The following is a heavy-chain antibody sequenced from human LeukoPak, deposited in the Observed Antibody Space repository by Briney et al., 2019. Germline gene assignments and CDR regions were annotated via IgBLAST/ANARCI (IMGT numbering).Heavy chain of an antibody. CDR1: GFTFSSYA. CDR3: ARLVATISPVFDY. CDR2: ISGSGGST. V-gene: IGHV3-23*01. Sequence: GGSLRLSCAASGFTFSSYAMSWVRQAPGKGLEWVSAISGSGGSTYYADSVKGRFTISRDNAKNSLYLQMNSLRAEDTAVYYCARLVATISPVFDYWGQGTLVTVSS. J-gene: IGHJ4*02. D-gene: IGHD5-12*01.